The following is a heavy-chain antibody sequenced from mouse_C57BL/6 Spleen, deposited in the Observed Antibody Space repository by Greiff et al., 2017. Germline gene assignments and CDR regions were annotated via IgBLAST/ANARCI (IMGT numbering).Heavy chain of an antibody. D-gene: IGHD2-4*01. V-gene: IGHV1-81*01. CDR1: GYTFTSYG. Sequence: VQLQQSGAELARPGASVKLSCKASGYTFTSYGISWVKQRTGQGLEWIGEIYPRSGNTYYNEKFQGKATLTADKSSSTAYMELRSLTSEDSAVYFWARENDYGDYYAMDYWGQGTSGTVSS. J-gene: IGHJ4*01. CDR3: ARENDYGDYYAMDY. CDR2: IYPRSGNT.